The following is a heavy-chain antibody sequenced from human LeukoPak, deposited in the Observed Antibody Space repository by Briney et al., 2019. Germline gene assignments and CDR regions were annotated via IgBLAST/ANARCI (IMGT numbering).Heavy chain of an antibody. Sequence: GGSLRLSCAASGFTVSSNHMSWVRQAPGKGLEWVSVIYSGGSTDYADSVKGRFTIPRDNSKNTLYLQMNSLRAEDTAVYYCARGSYFDYWGQGALVTVSS. CDR1: GFTVSSNH. V-gene: IGHV3-53*01. CDR2: IYSGGST. CDR3: ARGSYFDY. J-gene: IGHJ4*02.